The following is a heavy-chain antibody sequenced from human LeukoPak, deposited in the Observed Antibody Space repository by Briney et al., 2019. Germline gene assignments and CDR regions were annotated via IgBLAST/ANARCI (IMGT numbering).Heavy chain of an antibody. CDR3: ARGLRYFDWFRGDYYYYYMDV. Sequence: PGRSLRLSCAASGFTFSSYWMHWVRQAPGKGLVWVSRINTDGSSTSYADSVKGRFTISRDNAKNTLYLQMDSLRAEDTAVYYCARGLRYFDWFRGDYYYYYMDVWGKGTTVTVSS. CDR1: GFTFSSYW. D-gene: IGHD3-9*01. CDR2: INTDGSST. V-gene: IGHV3-74*01. J-gene: IGHJ6*03.